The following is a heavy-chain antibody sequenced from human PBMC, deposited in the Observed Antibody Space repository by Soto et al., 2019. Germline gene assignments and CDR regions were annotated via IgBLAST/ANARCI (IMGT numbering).Heavy chain of an antibody. J-gene: IGHJ5*02. Sequence: GESLKISCKASGYTFTSYGISWVRQAPGQGLEWMGWISAYNGNTNYAQKLQGRVTMTTDTSTSTAYMELRSLRSDDTAVYYCARGSVPDDYIWGSYRSQDWFDPWGQGTLVTVSS. V-gene: IGHV1-18*01. CDR1: GYTFTSYG. CDR3: ARGSVPDDYIWGSYRSQDWFDP. D-gene: IGHD3-16*02. CDR2: ISAYNGNT.